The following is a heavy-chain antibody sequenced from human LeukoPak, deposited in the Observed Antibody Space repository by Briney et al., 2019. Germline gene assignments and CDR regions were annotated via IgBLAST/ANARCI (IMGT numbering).Heavy chain of an antibody. D-gene: IGHD6-19*01. V-gene: IGHV5-51*01. CDR1: GYIFTNYW. CDR2: IYPGDSDT. Sequence: ESLEISCKGSGYIFTNYWIGWVRQMPGKGLEWMGIIYPGDSDTKYTPSFQGQVTFSIDRSTSSAYLRWSSLKASDTAIYYCARLEAGPGISYYYGMDVWGQGTTVTVSS. CDR3: ARLEAGPGISYYYGMDV. J-gene: IGHJ6*02.